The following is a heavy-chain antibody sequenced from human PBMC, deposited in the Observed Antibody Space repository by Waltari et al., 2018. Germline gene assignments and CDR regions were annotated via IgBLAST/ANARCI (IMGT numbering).Heavy chain of an antibody. CDR3: AKLRGIPNRGVIDN. V-gene: IGHV4-61*02. CDR1: GGSISSGSYY. J-gene: IGHJ4*02. CDR2: IYTSGST. D-gene: IGHD3-10*01. Sequence: QVQLQESGPGLVKPSGTLSLTCTVSGGSISSGSYYWVWIRQPAGKGLEWIGYIYTSGSTKDYQCHRSRVNKSGDTSKNQFYRKLSTVNAADTAVYYWAKLRGIPNRGVIDNWGQGTLVTVSS.